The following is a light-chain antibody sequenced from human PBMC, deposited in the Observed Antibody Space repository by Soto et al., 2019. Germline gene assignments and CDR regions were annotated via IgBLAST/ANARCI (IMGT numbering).Light chain of an antibody. CDR1: QSVSSSY. J-gene: IGKJ4*01. Sequence: IVLTQSPGTPSFSPGEKAPPPCRARQSVSSSYLAWYQQKPGQAPRLLIYGASSRATGIPDRFSGSGSGTDFTLTISRLEPEDFAVYYCQQRSKWPLTFGGGTKVDIK. CDR2: GAS. V-gene: IGKV3D-20*02. CDR3: QQRSKWPLT.